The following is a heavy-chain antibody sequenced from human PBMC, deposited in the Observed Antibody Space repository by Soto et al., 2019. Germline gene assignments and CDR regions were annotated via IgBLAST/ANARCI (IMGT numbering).Heavy chain of an antibody. D-gene: IGHD2-2*01. CDR3: ARAPRYKEYQLLSSGYYYYYMDV. J-gene: IGHJ6*03. CDR1: GYSFTSYW. V-gene: IGHV5-51*01. Sequence: PGESLKISCKGSGYSFTSYWIGWVRQMPGKGLEWMRIINTGVSDTRYSPSFQGQVTISADKSISTAYLQWSSLKASDTAMYYCARAPRYKEYQLLSSGYYYYYMDVWGKGTTVTVSS. CDR2: INTGVSDT.